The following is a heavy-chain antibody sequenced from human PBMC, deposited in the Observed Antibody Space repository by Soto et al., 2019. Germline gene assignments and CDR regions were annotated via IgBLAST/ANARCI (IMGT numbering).Heavy chain of an antibody. Sequence: SETLSLTCAVYGGSFSGYYWSWIRQPPGKGLEWIGEINHSGSTNYTPSLKSRVTISVDTSKNQFSLKLSSVTAADTAVYYCARARLWFGELLPVDYWGQGTLVTVSS. CDR1: GGSFSGYY. CDR2: INHSGST. V-gene: IGHV4-34*01. CDR3: ARARLWFGELLPVDY. D-gene: IGHD3-10*01. J-gene: IGHJ4*02.